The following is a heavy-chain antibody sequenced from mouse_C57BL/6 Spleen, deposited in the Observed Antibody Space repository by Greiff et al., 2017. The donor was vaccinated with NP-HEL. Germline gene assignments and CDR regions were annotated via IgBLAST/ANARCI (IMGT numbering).Heavy chain of an antibody. J-gene: IGHJ1*03. Sequence: QVQLQQSGAELVRPGSSVKLSCKASGYTFTSYWMDWVKQRPGQGLEWIGNIYPSDSETHYNQKFKDKATLTVDKSSSTAYMQISSLTSEDSAVYYCARLDGDWYFDVWGTGTTVTVSS. CDR2: IYPSDSET. V-gene: IGHV1-61*01. CDR1: GYTFTSYW. D-gene: IGHD1-1*02. CDR3: ARLDGDWYFDV.